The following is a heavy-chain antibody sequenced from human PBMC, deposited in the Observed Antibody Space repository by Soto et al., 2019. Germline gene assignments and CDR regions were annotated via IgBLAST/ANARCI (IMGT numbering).Heavy chain of an antibody. Sequence: QVQLQQWGAGLLKPSETLSLTCAVYGGSFSGYYWSWIRQPPGKGLEWIGEINHSGSTNYNPYLKSRVTISVDTSKNQFSLKLSSVTAADTAVYYCARGLGGSGSYSDYWGQGTLVTVSS. CDR3: ARGLGGSGSYSDY. D-gene: IGHD3-10*01. CDR1: GGSFSGYY. V-gene: IGHV4-34*01. J-gene: IGHJ4*02. CDR2: INHSGST.